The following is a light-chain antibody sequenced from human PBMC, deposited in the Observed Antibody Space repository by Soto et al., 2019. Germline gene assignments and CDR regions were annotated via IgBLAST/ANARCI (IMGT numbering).Light chain of an antibody. CDR3: AVWDDSLNGRV. Sequence: QSVLTQPPSASGTPGQRVTISCSGGNSNIGSKPVHLYRQLPGTAPKLLIYSNNQRPSGVPDRFSGSKSGTSASLAISGLQSEDEADYYCAVWDDSLNGRVFGGGTKLTVL. V-gene: IGLV1-44*01. CDR1: NSNIGSKP. CDR2: SNN. J-gene: IGLJ2*01.